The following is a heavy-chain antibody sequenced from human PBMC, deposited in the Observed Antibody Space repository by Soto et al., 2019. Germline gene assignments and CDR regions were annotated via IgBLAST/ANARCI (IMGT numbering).Heavy chain of an antibody. D-gene: IGHD6-13*01. CDR1: GGSISSSSYY. CDR2: IYYSGST. Sequence: QLQLQESGPGLVKPSETLSLTCTVSGGSISSSSYYWGWIRQPPGKGLEWIGSIYYSGSTYYNPSLKSRVTISVDTSKNQFSLKLSSVTAADTAVYYCARGSIAAALEHFQHWGQGTLVTVSS. J-gene: IGHJ1*01. CDR3: ARGSIAAALEHFQH. V-gene: IGHV4-39*01.